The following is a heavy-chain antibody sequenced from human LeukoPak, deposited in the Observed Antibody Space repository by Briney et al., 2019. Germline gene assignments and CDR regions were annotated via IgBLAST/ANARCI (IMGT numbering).Heavy chain of an antibody. V-gene: IGHV4-4*07. CDR2: VYSSGNSGTT. D-gene: IGHD2-2*01. CDR1: GDSISGSY. CDR3: ARESRMIAFDI. J-gene: IGHJ3*02. Sequence: SETLSLTCTVSGDSISGSYWSWIRQPAGKGLEWIGRVYSSGNSGTTNYNPSLQSRVTVSLDTSKNQVSLKLTPVTAADTAVYFCARESRMIAFDIWGQGTMVTVSS.